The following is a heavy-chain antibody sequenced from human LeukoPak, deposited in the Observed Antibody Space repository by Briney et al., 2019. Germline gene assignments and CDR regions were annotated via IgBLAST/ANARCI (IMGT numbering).Heavy chain of an antibody. D-gene: IGHD3-22*01. J-gene: IGHJ5*02. CDR2: ISFDGRNK. V-gene: IGHV3-30*18. Sequence: GGSPRLSCAASGFTFSSYGMHWVRQAPGKGLEWVAVISFDGRNKYYADSVKGRFTISRDNSKNTLYVQMNSLRAEDTAMYYCAKDARVTYFYDIPWFDPWGQGTLVTVSS. CDR1: GFTFSSYG. CDR3: AKDARVTYFYDIPWFDP.